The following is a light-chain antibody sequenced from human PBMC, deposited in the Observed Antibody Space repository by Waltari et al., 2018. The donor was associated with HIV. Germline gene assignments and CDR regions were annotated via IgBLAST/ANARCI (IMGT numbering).Light chain of an antibody. Sequence: QSVLTQPPSASGTPGQRVTIPCSGSSSNIGNNPVDWYQQLPGTAPKLLIYSNNQRPSGVPDRISGSKSGTSASLAIGGLQSDDEADYYCASWEDSLHGPVFGGGTKLTVL. CDR1: SSNIGNNP. CDR2: SNN. V-gene: IGLV1-44*01. CDR3: ASWEDSLHGPV. J-gene: IGLJ2*01.